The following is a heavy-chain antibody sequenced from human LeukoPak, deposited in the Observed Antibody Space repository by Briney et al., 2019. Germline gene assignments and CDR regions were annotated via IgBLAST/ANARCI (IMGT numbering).Heavy chain of an antibody. D-gene: IGHD2-21*01. V-gene: IGHV4-4*07. CDR2: IYTSGST. CDR1: GASITGYY. Sequence: PSETLSLTCSVSGASITGYYWSWIRQPAGKGLEWIGRIYTSGSTDYNPSLKSRVTISVDTSKNQFSLKLSSVTAADTAVYYCARSILVGSYYFDYWGQGTLVTVSS. CDR3: ARSILVGSYYFDY. J-gene: IGHJ4*02.